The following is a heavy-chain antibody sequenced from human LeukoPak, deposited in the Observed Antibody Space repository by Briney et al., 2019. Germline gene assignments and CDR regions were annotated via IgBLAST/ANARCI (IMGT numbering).Heavy chain of an antibody. CDR2: IYYSGST. Sequence: PSETLSLTYTVSGGSISSYYWSWIRQPPGKGLEWIGYIYYSGSTNYNPSLKSRVTISVDTSKNQFSLKLSSVTAADTAVYYCARVYSYGGGYFDYWGQGTLVTVSS. V-gene: IGHV4-59*01. D-gene: IGHD5-18*01. CDR1: GGSISSYY. J-gene: IGHJ4*02. CDR3: ARVYSYGGGYFDY.